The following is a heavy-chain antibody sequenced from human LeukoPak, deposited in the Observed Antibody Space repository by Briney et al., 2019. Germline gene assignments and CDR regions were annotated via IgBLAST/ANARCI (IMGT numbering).Heavy chain of an antibody. CDR3: AREGNDSSGYYSSFDY. V-gene: IGHV1-3*01. CDR1: GYTFTSYA. D-gene: IGHD3-22*01. Sequence: ASVKVSCKASGYTFTSYAMHWVRQAPGQRLEWMGWINAGNGNTKYSQKFQGRVTITRDTSASTAYMELSSLRSEDTAVYYCAREGNDSSGYYSSFDYWGQGTLVTVSS. J-gene: IGHJ4*02. CDR2: INAGNGNT.